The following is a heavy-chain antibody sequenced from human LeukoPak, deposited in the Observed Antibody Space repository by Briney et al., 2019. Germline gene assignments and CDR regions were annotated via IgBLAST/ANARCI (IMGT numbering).Heavy chain of an antibody. Sequence: GGSLRLSCAASGFTFNNYMINWVRQAAGKGLEWLSYISSDSGAIYYADSVQGRFTISRDNAQKSLYLQMNSLRVEDTAVYYCVREVAYWGQGALVTVSS. D-gene: IGHD5-12*01. CDR2: ISSDSGAI. CDR1: GFTFNNYM. V-gene: IGHV3-48*01. J-gene: IGHJ4*02. CDR3: VREVAY.